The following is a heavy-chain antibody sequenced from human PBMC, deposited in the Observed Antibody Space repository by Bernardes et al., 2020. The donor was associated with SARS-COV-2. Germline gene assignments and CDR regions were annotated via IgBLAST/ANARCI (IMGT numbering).Heavy chain of an antibody. CDR2: MNPDSGNT. CDR3: VRGGDLDY. J-gene: IGHJ4*02. D-gene: IGHD3-16*01. CDR1: GYTFTTYD. Sequence: ASVKVSCKASGYTFTTYDINWVRQATGQGLEWMGWMNPDSGNTGYAQKFQGRVSMTRSTSKNTAFMELSNLRFEDTAVYYCVRGGDLDYWGQGTLVTVSS. V-gene: IGHV1-8*01.